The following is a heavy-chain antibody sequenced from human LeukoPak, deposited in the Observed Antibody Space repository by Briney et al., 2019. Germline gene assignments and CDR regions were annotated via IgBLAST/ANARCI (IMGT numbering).Heavy chain of an antibody. CDR3: ARADDYGSGSYVYMDV. CDR2: IYDSGST. J-gene: IGHJ6*03. D-gene: IGHD3-10*01. CDR1: GGSISSYY. V-gene: IGHV4-59*01. Sequence: PSETLSLTXTVSGGSISSYYWSWIRQSPGKGLEWIGYIYDSGSTKYNPSLKSRVTISVDTSKKQVSLKVSSVTAADTAVYYCARADDYGSGSYVYMDVWGKGTTVTVSS.